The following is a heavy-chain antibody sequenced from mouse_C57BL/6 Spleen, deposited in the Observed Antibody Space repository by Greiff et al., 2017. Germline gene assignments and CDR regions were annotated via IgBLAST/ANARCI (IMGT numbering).Heavy chain of an antibody. CDR1: GYAFTNYL. CDR3: ACHGGCSLAY. J-gene: IGHJ3*01. Sequence: QVQLQQSGAELVRPGTSVKVSCKASGYAFTNYLIEWVKQRPGQGLEWIGVINPGSGGTNYNETFKGKATLTADKSSSTAYMQLCRLTSEDSAVYFCACHGGCSLAYWGQGTLVTVSA. CDR2: INPGSGGT. V-gene: IGHV1-54*01. D-gene: IGHD1-1*02.